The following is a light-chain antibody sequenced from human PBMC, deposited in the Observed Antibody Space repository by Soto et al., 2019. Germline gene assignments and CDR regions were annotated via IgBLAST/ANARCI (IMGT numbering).Light chain of an antibody. V-gene: IGKV1-9*01. CDR2: AVS. Sequence: IPLTQSPSSLSASLGDRVTITCRASEGLSGYLAWYQKKPGIPPKLLIYAVSTLQSGVPSRFSGSGSGTDFTLTISGLQPEDFATYYCLQFYSDLSLTFGQGTRLDIK. CDR1: EGLSGY. J-gene: IGKJ5*01. CDR3: LQFYSDLSLT.